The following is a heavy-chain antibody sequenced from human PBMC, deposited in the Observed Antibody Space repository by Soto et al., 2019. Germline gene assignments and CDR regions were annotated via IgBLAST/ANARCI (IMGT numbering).Heavy chain of an antibody. CDR1: GGTFSSYA. V-gene: IGHV1-69*13. Sequence: SVKVSCKASGGTFSSYAISWVRQAPGQGLEWMGGIIPIFGTANYAQKFQGRVTITADESTSTAYMELSSLRSEDTAVYYCARSRLRFQYYYYGMDVWGQGTTVTVSS. D-gene: IGHD5-12*01. CDR3: ARSRLRFQYYYYGMDV. CDR2: IIPIFGTA. J-gene: IGHJ6*02.